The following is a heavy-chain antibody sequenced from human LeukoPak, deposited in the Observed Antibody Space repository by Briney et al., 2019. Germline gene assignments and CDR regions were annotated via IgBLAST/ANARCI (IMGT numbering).Heavy chain of an antibody. D-gene: IGHD3-10*01. V-gene: IGHV3-9*01. CDR3: VRRGQVGAFDI. CDR2: IIWNSITI. J-gene: IGHJ3*02. CDR1: GFTFHDSA. Sequence: PGRSLRLSCAASGFTFHDSAMHWVRQPPGKGLEWVSGIIWNSITIIYADSVRGRFTISRDNAKNSLYLQMNSLRAENTALYYCVRRGQVGAFDIWGQGTMVTISS.